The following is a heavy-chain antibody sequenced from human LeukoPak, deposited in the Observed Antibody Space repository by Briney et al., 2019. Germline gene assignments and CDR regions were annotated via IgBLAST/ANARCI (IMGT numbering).Heavy chain of an antibody. J-gene: IGHJ6*03. V-gene: IGHV4-61*02. CDR1: GGSISSGSYY. CDR3: ATLTGTTGNYYYYMDV. D-gene: IGHD1-7*01. Sequence: SETLCLTCTVSGGSISSGSYYWSWIRQPAGKGLEWIGRIYTSGSTNYNPSLKSRVTISVDTSKNQFSLKLSSVTAADTAVYYCATLTGTTGNYYYYMDVWGKGTTVTVSS. CDR2: IYTSGST.